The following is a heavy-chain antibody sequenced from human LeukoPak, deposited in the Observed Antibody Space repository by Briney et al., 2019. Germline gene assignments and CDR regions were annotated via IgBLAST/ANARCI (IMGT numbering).Heavy chain of an antibody. J-gene: IGHJ4*02. CDR2: IYSGGST. V-gene: IGHV3-66*01. CDR1: GFTVSSNY. Sequence: GGSLRLSCAASGFTVSSNYMSWVRQAPGKGLEWVSVIYSGGSTYYADSVKGRFTISRDNSKNTLYLQMNSLRAEDTAVYYCARVTHTAMAPGQFDYWGQGTLVTVSS. D-gene: IGHD5-18*01. CDR3: ARVTHTAMAPGQFDY.